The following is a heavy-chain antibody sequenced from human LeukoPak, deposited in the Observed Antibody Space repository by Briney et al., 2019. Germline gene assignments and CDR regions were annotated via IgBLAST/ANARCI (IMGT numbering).Heavy chain of an antibody. CDR3: AREDYYDSSGYYGSAFDI. D-gene: IGHD3-22*01. V-gene: IGHV4-61*08. Sequence: PSETLSLTCTVSGGSISSGGYYWSWIRQPPGKGLEWIGYIYYSGSTNYNPFLKSRVTISVDTSKNQFSLKLSSVTAADTAVYYCAREDYYDSSGYYGSAFDIWGQGTMVTVSS. J-gene: IGHJ3*02. CDR2: IYYSGST. CDR1: GGSISSGGYY.